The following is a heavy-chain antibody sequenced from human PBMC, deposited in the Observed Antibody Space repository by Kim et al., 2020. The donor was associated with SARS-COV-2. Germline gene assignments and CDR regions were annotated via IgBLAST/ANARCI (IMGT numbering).Heavy chain of an antibody. J-gene: IGHJ4*02. CDR1: GFTFSNYA. Sequence: GGSLRLSCAASGFTFSNYAMHWVRQAPGKGLEWVTVITYDGNRKYYADSVKGRFTISRDDSRNTLSLQMNSLRPEDTAVYYCAKLRHCHDASGFTIDYWGQGTPVSVSS. CDR3: AKLRHCHDASGFTIDY. D-gene: IGHD3-3*01. V-gene: IGHV3-30*04. CDR2: ITYDGNRK.